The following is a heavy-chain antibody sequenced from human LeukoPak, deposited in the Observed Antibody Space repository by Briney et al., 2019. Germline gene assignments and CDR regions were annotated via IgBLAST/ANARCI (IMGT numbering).Heavy chain of an antibody. CDR1: GFTFSSYS. J-gene: IGHJ4*02. V-gene: IGHV3-21*01. Sequence: GGSLRLSCAASGFTFSSYSMNWVRQAPGKGLEWVSSISSSSSYIYYADSVKGRFTISRDNAKNSLYLQMNSLRAEGTAVYYCARDVGATNFDYWGQGTLVTVSS. CDR3: ARDVGATNFDY. D-gene: IGHD1-26*01. CDR2: ISSSSSYI.